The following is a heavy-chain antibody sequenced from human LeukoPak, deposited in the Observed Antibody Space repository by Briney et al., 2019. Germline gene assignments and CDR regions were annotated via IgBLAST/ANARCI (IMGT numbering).Heavy chain of an antibody. V-gene: IGHV3-33*06. CDR1: GFTFSSYG. CDR3: AKALSYYYDSSGSYDAFDI. Sequence: GGSLRLSCAAPGFTFSSYGMHWVRQAPGKGLEWVAVIWYDGSNKYYADSVKGRFTISRDNSKNTLYLQMNSLRAEDTAVYYCAKALSYYYDSSGSYDAFDIWGQGTMVTVSS. D-gene: IGHD3-22*01. J-gene: IGHJ3*02. CDR2: IWYDGSNK.